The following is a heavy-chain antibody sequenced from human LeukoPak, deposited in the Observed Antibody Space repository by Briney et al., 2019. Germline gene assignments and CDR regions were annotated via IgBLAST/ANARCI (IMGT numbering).Heavy chain of an antibody. D-gene: IGHD6-13*01. J-gene: IGHJ5*02. V-gene: IGHV3-66*01. CDR3: VRSQFSSSS. CDR2: IYSGGST. Sequence: GGSLRLSCAASGVTVSNNYMNWVRQAPGKGLEWVSLIYSGGSTYYADSVKGRFTISRDNSKNTLYLQMNSLRAEDTAVYYCVRSQFSSSSWGQGTLVTVSS. CDR1: GVTVSNNY.